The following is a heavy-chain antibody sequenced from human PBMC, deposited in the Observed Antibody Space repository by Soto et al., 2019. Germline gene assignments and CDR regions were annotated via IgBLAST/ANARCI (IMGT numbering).Heavy chain of an antibody. J-gene: IGHJ4*02. CDR1: GLTLNSYA. Sequence: GGSLRLSCEGSGLTLNSYAMHWVRQAPGKGLEWVAIISEDGSDKYLGESVKGRFTISRDNSKNTVYLQMNTLKTEDTAVYYCVKARAGVLAFRLDYWGQGTLVTVSS. CDR3: VKARAGVLAFRLDY. CDR2: ISEDGSDK. D-gene: IGHD3-10*01. V-gene: IGHV3-30*18.